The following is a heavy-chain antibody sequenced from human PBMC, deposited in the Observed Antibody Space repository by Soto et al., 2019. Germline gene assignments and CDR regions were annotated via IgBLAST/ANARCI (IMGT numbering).Heavy chain of an antibody. CDR1: GFTFRNYG. Sequence: GGSLRLSCAASGFTFRNYGMSWVRQAPGKGLEWVSGIDSSGSRTFYADSVKGRFAISRDNSKNTLYLQMNSLRAEDTAVYYCARDLGSYDYRRGSYSDLGHGREYWGQGTLV. J-gene: IGHJ4*02. D-gene: IGHD3-16*01. CDR3: ARDLGSYDYRRGSYSDLGHGREY. V-gene: IGHV3-23*01. CDR2: IDSSGSRT.